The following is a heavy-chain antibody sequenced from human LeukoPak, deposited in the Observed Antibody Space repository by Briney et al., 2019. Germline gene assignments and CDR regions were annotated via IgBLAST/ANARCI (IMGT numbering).Heavy chain of an antibody. V-gene: IGHV4-34*01. J-gene: IGHJ4*02. CDR3: ARRKLPGSSCLDY. CDR1: GGSFSGYY. D-gene: IGHD6-13*01. Sequence: SETLSLTCAVYGGSFSGYYWSWIRQPPGKGLEWIGEINHSGSTNYDPSLKSRVTISVDTSKNQFSLKLSSVTAADTAVYYCARRKLPGSSCLDYWGQGTLVTVSS. CDR2: INHSGST.